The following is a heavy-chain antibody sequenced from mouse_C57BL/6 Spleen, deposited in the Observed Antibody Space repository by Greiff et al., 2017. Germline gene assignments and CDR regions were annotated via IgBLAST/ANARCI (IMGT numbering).Heavy chain of an antibody. CDR3: AIFGTTVVMDY. D-gene: IGHD1-1*01. CDR1: GYTFTSYW. CDR2: IDPSDSYT. Sequence: QVQLQQPGAELVMPGASVKLSCKASGYTFTSYWMHWVKQRPGQGLEWIGEIDPSDSYTNYNQKFKGKSTLTVDKSSSTAYMQLSSLTSEDSAVYYCAIFGTTVVMDYWGQGTSVTVSS. J-gene: IGHJ4*01. V-gene: IGHV1-69*01.